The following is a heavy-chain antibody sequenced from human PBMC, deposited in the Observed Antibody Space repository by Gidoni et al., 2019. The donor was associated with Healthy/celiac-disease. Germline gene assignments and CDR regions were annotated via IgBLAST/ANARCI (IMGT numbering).Heavy chain of an antibody. CDR2: ISYDGSNK. V-gene: IGHV3-30*18. CDR1: GFTFSSYG. D-gene: IGHD4-17*01. CDR3: AKDGYGGLDY. J-gene: IGHJ4*02. Sequence: QVQLVASGGGVVQPGRSLRLSCAASGFTFSSYGMHWVRQAPGKGLEWVAVISYDGSNKYYADSVKGRFTISRDNSKNTLYLQMNSLRAEDTAVYYCAKDGYGGLDYWGQGTLVTVSS.